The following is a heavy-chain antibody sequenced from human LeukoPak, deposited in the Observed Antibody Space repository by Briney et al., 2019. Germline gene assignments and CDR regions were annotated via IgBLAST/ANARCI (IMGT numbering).Heavy chain of an antibody. D-gene: IGHD1-14*01. J-gene: IGHJ4*02. CDR2: ISGSGGST. CDR3: AKSPRGATTFDY. V-gene: IGHV3-23*01. Sequence: GGSLRLSCAASGFTFSTYAMTWVRQAPGKGLEWVSAISGSGGSTYYADSVKGRFTISRDNSKNTLYLQMNSLRAEGTAVYYCAKSPRGATTFDYWGQGTLVTVSS. CDR1: GFTFSTYA.